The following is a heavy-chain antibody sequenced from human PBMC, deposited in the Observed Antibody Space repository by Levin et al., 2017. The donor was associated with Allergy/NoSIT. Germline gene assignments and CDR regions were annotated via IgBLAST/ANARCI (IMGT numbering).Heavy chain of an antibody. D-gene: IGHD3-9*01. CDR1: GGSISSSSYY. CDR2: IYYSGST. Sequence: KPSETLSLTCTVSGGSISSSSYYWGWIRQPPGKGLEWIGSIYYSGSTYYNPSLKSRVTISVDTSKNQFSLKLSSVTAADTAVYYCARHQLGEGFDWLLPVHGGWYFDLWGRGTLVTVSS. V-gene: IGHV4-39*01. CDR3: ARHQLGEGFDWLLPVHGGWYFDL. J-gene: IGHJ2*01.